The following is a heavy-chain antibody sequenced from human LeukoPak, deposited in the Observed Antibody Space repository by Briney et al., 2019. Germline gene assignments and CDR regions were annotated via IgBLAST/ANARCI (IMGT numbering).Heavy chain of an antibody. Sequence: SETLSLTCTVSGGSISSHYWNWIRHPPGKGLEWIGYIYYSGSTKYNPSLKSRVTISIDMSKNQFSLNLSSVTAADTAMYYCAKGEADPVLFDYWGQGTLVTVYS. J-gene: IGHJ4*02. CDR1: GGSISSHY. V-gene: IGHV4-59*11. CDR2: IYYSGST. CDR3: AKGEADPVLFDY. D-gene: IGHD6-6*01.